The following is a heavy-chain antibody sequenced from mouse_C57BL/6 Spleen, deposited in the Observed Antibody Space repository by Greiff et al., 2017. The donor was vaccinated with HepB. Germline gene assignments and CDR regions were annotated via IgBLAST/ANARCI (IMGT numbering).Heavy chain of an antibody. D-gene: IGHD2-4*01. V-gene: IGHV5-4*01. Sequence: EVKLVESGGGLVKPGGSLKLSCAASGFTFSSYAMSWVRQTPEKRLEWVATISDGGSYTYYPETVKGRFTISSDNAKNNLYLQMSHLKTEDTAMYYCARDDYDGAMDYWGQGTSVTVSS. J-gene: IGHJ4*01. CDR1: GFTFSSYA. CDR3: ARDDYDGAMDY. CDR2: ISDGGSYT.